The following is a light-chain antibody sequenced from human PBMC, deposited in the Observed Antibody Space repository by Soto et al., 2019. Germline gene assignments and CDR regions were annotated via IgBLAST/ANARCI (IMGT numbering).Light chain of an antibody. Sequence: DIQMTQSPSTLSASVGDRVTVTCRASQSISSWLAWYQQKPGKAHKLLIYKAATLESGVPSRFSGSGSGTDFTLTISSLQPDDFATYYCQHYNTYPWTFGQGTKVDIK. CDR3: QHYNTYPWT. J-gene: IGKJ1*01. CDR2: KAA. CDR1: QSISSW. V-gene: IGKV1-5*03.